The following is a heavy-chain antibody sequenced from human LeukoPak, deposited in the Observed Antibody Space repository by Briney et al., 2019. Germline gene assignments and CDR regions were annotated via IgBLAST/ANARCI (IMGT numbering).Heavy chain of an antibody. CDR1: GFTFSSYA. Sequence: GGSLRLSCAASGFTFSSYAMSWVRQAPGKGLEWVSAISGSGGSTYYADSVEGRFTISRDNSKNTLYLQMKSLRAEDTAVYYCAKAYCDGDCYPDYWGQGTLVTVSS. CDR2: ISGSGGST. V-gene: IGHV3-23*01. CDR3: AKAYCDGDCYPDY. D-gene: IGHD2-21*02. J-gene: IGHJ4*02.